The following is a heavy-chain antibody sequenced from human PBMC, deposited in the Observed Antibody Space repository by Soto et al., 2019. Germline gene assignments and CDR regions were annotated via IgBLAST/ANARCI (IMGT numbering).Heavy chain of an antibody. CDR3: ARDPIGGGSPYYCDY. V-gene: IGHV1-2*02. CDR1: DYTFTAYY. J-gene: IGHJ4*02. CDR2: INPNTGGT. Sequence: GASVKVSCKASDYTFTAYYLHWVRQAPGQGLEWVGWINPNTGGTDYAQKFQGRVTMTRDTSISTAYMELTRLRSDDTAVYYCARDPIGGGSPYYCDYWGQGALVTVS. D-gene: IGHD3-10*01.